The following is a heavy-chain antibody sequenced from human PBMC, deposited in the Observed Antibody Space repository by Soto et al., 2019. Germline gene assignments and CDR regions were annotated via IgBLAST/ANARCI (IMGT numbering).Heavy chain of an antibody. CDR1: GGSVSSADYY. CDR2: IYYSGTT. D-gene: IGHD1-26*01. V-gene: IGHV4-30-4*01. CDR3: ARLRGNLLYYYGMDV. Sequence: SETLSLTCTVSGGSVSSADYYWSWVRQPPGKGLEWIGYIYYSGTTYYNPSLESRLSISLDTSKHQFSLRLSSVTAADKAVYYCARLRGNLLYYYGMDVWGLGTTVTVSS. J-gene: IGHJ6*02.